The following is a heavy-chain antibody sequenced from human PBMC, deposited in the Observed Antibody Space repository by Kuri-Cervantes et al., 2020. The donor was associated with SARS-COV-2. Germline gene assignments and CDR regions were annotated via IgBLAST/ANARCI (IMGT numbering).Heavy chain of an antibody. Sequence: GGSLRLSCAASGFTFSSYWMSWVRQAPGKGLEWVANIKQDGSEKYYVDSVKGRFTISRDNAKNSLYLQMNSLRAEDTALYYCAKDSEITILGYHMDVWGKWTTVTVSS. CDR2: IKQDGSEK. D-gene: IGHD3-3*01. CDR3: AKDSEITILGYHMDV. J-gene: IGHJ6*03. V-gene: IGHV3-7*03. CDR1: GFTFSSYW.